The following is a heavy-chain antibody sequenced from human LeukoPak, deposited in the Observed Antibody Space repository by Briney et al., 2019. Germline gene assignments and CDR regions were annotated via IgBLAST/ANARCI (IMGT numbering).Heavy chain of an antibody. CDR3: ARGGGYSYGLPSGY. Sequence: GASVKVSCKASGYTFTGYYMHWVRQAPGQGLEWMGWINLNSGGTNYAQKFQGRVTMTRDTSISTAYMELSRLRSDDTAVYYCARGGGYSYGLPSGYWGQGTLVTVSS. D-gene: IGHD5-18*01. J-gene: IGHJ4*02. V-gene: IGHV1-2*02. CDR1: GYTFTGYY. CDR2: INLNSGGT.